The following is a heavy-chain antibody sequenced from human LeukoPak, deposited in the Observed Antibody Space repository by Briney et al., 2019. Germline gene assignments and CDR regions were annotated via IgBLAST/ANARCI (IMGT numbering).Heavy chain of an antibody. CDR1: GYTFTVYY. CDR2: INPNSGGT. Sequence: ASVKVSCKASGYTFTVYYMHWVRQAPGQGLEWMGWINPNSGGTNYAQKFQGRVTMTRDTSISTAYMELSSLRSDDTAVYYCARGGSPWIQLWSHFDYWGQGTLVTVSS. J-gene: IGHJ4*02. D-gene: IGHD5-18*01. V-gene: IGHV1-2*02. CDR3: ARGGSPWIQLWSHFDY.